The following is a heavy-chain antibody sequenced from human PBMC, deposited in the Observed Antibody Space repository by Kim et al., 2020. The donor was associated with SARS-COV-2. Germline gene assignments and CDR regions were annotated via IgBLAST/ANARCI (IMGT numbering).Heavy chain of an antibody. CDR2: IYPGDSDT. CDR1: GYSFTSYW. CDR3: ATSSSWLHNRYYGMDV. J-gene: IGHJ6*02. V-gene: IGHV5-51*01. D-gene: IGHD6-13*01. Sequence: GESLKISCKGSGYSFTSYWIGWVRQMPGKGLEWMGIIYPGDSDTRYSPSFQGQVTISADKSISTAYLQWSSLKASDTAMYYCATSSSWLHNRYYGMDVWGQGTTVTVSS.